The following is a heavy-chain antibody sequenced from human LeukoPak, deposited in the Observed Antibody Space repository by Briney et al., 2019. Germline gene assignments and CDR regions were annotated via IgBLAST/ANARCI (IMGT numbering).Heavy chain of an antibody. V-gene: IGHV1-2*02. D-gene: IGHD6-19*01. CDR2: INPNSGGT. J-gene: IGHJ4*02. CDR1: GYTFTGYY. CDR3: ARGRIAVAGNRYYFDY. Sequence: GASVKVSCKASGYTFTGYYMHWVRQAPGQGLEWMGWINPNSGGTNYAQKFQGRVTMTRDTSISTAYMELSRLRSDDTAVYYCARGRIAVAGNRYYFDYWGQGTLVTVSS.